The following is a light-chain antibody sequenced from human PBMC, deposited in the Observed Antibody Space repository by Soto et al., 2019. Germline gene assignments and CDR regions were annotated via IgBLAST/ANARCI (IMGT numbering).Light chain of an antibody. CDR2: DAS. Sequence: IVMTQSPATLSVSPGERATLSCRASQSVITSLAWYQQKPGQAPRLLVYDASNRATGIPARFSGSGSGTEFTLTISSLQSEDFAVYYCQQYNNWPPLTFGGGTKVDI. CDR1: QSVITS. J-gene: IGKJ4*01. V-gene: IGKV3D-15*01. CDR3: QQYNNWPPLT.